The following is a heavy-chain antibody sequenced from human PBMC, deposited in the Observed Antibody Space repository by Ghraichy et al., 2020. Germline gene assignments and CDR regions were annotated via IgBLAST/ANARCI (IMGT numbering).Heavy chain of an antibody. Sequence: SGPTLVKPTQTLTLTCTFSGFSLSTSGVGVGWIRQPPGKALEWLALIYWDDDKRYSPSLKSRLTITKDTSKNQVVLTMTNMDPVDTATYYCAHTAQGDSSSWYSFQRWGQGTLVTVSS. CDR1: GFSLSTSGVG. CDR3: AHTAQGDSSSWYSFQR. CDR2: IYWDDDK. D-gene: IGHD6-13*01. J-gene: IGHJ1*01. V-gene: IGHV2-5*02.